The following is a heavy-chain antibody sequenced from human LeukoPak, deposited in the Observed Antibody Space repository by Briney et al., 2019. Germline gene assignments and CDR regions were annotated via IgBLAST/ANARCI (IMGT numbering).Heavy chain of an antibody. CDR2: IYHSGST. Sequence: PSETLSLTCAVSGGSISSGGYSWSWIRQPPGKGLEWIGYIYHSGSTYYNPSLNSRVTLSVDRSKNQFSLKLSYVPAADTAVYYCARGSGAKWFDPWGQGPLVSVPS. CDR1: GGSISSGGYS. D-gene: IGHD2-15*01. J-gene: IGHJ5*02. V-gene: IGHV4-30-2*01. CDR3: ARGSGAKWFDP.